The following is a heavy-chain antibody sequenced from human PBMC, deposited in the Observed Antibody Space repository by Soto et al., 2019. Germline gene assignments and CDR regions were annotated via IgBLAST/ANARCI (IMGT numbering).Heavy chain of an antibody. CDR3: ARAPSGWYSDY. V-gene: IGHV3-23*01. D-gene: IGHD6-19*01. J-gene: IGHJ4*02. CDR2: IRGSDGTT. Sequence: PGGSLRLSCEASGFSFSTFDMSWVRQAPGKGLQCVSFIRGSDGTTYYADSVRGRFTISRDNSRNTLYLQMNSLRAEDTAVYYCARAPSGWYSDYWGQGTLVTVSS. CDR1: GFSFSTFD.